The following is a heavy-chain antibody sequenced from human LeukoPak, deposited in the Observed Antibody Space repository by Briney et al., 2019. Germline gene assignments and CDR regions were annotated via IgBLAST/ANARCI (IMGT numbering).Heavy chain of an antibody. D-gene: IGHD5-18*01. CDR3: ARGFNSYGYYYYYYMDV. J-gene: IGHJ6*03. CDR1: GYTFTSYD. CDR2: MNPNSGNT. Sequence: ASVKVSCKASGYTFTSYDINWVRQATGQGLEWMGWMNPNSGNTGYAQKFQGRVTMTRNTSISTAYMELSSLRSEDTAVYYRARGFNSYGYYYYYYMDVWGKGTTVTVSS. V-gene: IGHV1-8*01.